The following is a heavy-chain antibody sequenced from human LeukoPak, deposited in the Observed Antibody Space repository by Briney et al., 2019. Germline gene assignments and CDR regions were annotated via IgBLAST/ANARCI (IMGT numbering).Heavy chain of an antibody. CDR2: ISSSSSYI. J-gene: IGHJ4*02. V-gene: IGHV3-21*01. CDR3: ARMYSSSPQFDY. Sequence: GGSLRLSCAASGFTFSSYSMNWVRQAPGEGLEWVSSISSSSSYIYYADSVKGRFTISRDNAKNSLYLQMNSLRAEDTAVYYCARMYSSSPQFDYWGQGTLVTVSS. CDR1: GFTFSSYS. D-gene: IGHD6-6*01.